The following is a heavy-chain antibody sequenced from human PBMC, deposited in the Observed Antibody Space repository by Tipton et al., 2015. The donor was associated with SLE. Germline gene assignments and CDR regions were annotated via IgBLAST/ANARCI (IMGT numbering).Heavy chain of an antibody. V-gene: IGHV3-23*03. D-gene: IGHD3-10*01. Sequence: SLRLSCAASGFTFSSYAMTWVRQAPGKGLEWVSVLYSGGTTYYADSVKGRFTISRDSSKNTLYLQMNSLRAEDTAVYYCARGRGITMIQGLGYWGQGTLVTVSS. CDR2: LYSGGTT. J-gene: IGHJ4*02. CDR1: GFTFSSYA. CDR3: ARGRGITMIQGLGY.